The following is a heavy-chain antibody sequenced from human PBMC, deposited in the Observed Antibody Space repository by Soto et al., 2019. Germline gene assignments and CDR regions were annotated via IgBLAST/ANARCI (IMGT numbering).Heavy chain of an antibody. J-gene: IGHJ4*02. CDR3: ARVDYYDSSGDYGY. D-gene: IGHD3-22*01. CDR1: GYTFTIYG. V-gene: IGHV1-18*04. Sequence: QVQLVQSGAEVKKPGASVKVSCKASGYTFTIYGISWGRQAPGQGLEWMGWISGYNGNTDYAQNLQDRVTLTTDASTSSVYMELRSLRSDDTAVYYCARVDYYDSSGDYGYWGQGTLITVSS. CDR2: ISGYNGNT.